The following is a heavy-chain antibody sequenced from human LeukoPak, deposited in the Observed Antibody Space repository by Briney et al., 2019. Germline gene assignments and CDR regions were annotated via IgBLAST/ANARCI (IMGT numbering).Heavy chain of an antibody. D-gene: IGHD4-23*01. V-gene: IGHV3-21*01. CDR3: ARDVSTTVVTDDWFDP. Sequence: GGSLRLSCAASGFTFSSYSMNWVRQAPGKGLEWVSSISSSSSYIYHADSVKGRFTISRDNAKNSLYLQMNSLRAEDTAVYYCARDVSTTVVTDDWFDPWGQGTLVTVSS. J-gene: IGHJ5*02. CDR2: ISSSSSYI. CDR1: GFTFSSYS.